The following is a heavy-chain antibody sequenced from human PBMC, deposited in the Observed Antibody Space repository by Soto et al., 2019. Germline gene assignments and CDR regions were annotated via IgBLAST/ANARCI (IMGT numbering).Heavy chain of an antibody. CDR3: ARGAPLDYDFWSGYSLDYYYGMDV. Sequence: SVKVSCKASGGTFSSYAIGWVRQVPGQGLEWMGGIIPILGTANYAQKFQGRATTTADKSTNTAYMELSSLRSEDTAMYYCARGAPLDYDFWSGYSLDYYYGMDVWGQGTTVTVSS. D-gene: IGHD3-3*01. J-gene: IGHJ6*02. CDR1: GGTFSSYA. V-gene: IGHV1-69*06. CDR2: IIPILGTA.